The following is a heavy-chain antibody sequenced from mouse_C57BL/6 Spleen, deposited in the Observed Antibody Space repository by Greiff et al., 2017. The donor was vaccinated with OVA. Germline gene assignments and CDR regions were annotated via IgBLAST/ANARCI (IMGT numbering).Heavy chain of an antibody. V-gene: IGHV1-42*01. J-gene: IGHJ2*01. CDR2: INPSTGGT. D-gene: IGHD2-5*01. CDR3: ARGYSNYGYYVDD. CDR1: GYSFTGYY. Sequence: EVQLQQSGPELVKPGASVKISCKASGYSFTGYYMNWVKQSPEKSLEWIGEINPSTGGTTYNQKFKAKATLTVDKSSSTAYMQLKSLTSEDSAVYYCARGYSNYGYYVDDWGQGTTLTVSS.